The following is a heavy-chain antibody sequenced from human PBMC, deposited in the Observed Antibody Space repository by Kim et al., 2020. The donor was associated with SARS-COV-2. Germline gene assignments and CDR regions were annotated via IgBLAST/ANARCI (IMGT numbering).Heavy chain of an antibody. Sequence: SETLSLTCAVYGGSFSGYYWSWIRQPPGKGLEWIGEINHSGSTNYNPSLKSRVTISVDTSKNQFSLKLSSVTAADTAVYYCARGRRITIYDYWGQGTLVT. CDR3: ARGRRITIYDY. CDR2: INHSGST. J-gene: IGHJ4*02. D-gene: IGHD3-3*01. CDR1: GGSFSGYY. V-gene: IGHV4-34*01.